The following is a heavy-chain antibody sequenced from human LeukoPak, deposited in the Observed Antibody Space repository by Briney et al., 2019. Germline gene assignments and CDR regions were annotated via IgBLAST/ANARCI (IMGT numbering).Heavy chain of an antibody. J-gene: IGHJ6*03. V-gene: IGHV1-2*06. D-gene: IGHD2-2*02. CDR1: GCSFTGYY. CDR3: ASLGPYCRSTSRYRFGPYYYYMDV. CDR2: INHNSGGA. Sequence: ASVKVSCKACGCSFTGYYMHWVGQPPGREGEWMGRINHNSGGANHAQKFQDRVTMTRDTSTSTAYMELSRLRSDDTAVYYCASLGPYCRSTSRYRFGPYYYYMDVWGKGTTVTVSS.